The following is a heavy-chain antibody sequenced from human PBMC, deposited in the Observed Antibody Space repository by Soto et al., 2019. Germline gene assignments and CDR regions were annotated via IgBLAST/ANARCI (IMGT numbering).Heavy chain of an antibody. J-gene: IGHJ6*02. Sequence: VASVKVSCKASGYTFTSYGISWVRQAPGQGLEWMGWISAYNGNTNYAQKLQGRVTMTTDTSTSTAYMELRSLRSDDTAVYYCAREGCSGGSCYYYYGMDVWGQGTTVTVSS. CDR2: ISAYNGNT. CDR1: GYTFTSYG. D-gene: IGHD2-15*01. V-gene: IGHV1-18*04. CDR3: AREGCSGGSCYYYYGMDV.